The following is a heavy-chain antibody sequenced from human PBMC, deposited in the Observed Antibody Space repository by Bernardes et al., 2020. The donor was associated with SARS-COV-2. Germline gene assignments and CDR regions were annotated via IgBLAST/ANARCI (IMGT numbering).Heavy chain of an antibody. CDR2: ISSSSSTI. V-gene: IGHV3-48*04. J-gene: IGHJ6*03. Sequence: GGSLRLSCAASGFTFSSYSMNWVRQAPGKGLEWVSYISSSSSTIYYADSVKGRFTISRDNAKNSLYLQMNSLRAEDTAVYYCARLGIVVVPAASGYMDVWGKGTTVTVSS. CDR1: GFTFSSYS. CDR3: ARLGIVVVPAASGYMDV. D-gene: IGHD2-2*01.